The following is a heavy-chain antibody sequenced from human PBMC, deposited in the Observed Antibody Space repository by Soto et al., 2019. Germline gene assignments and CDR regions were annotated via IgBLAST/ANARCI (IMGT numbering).Heavy chain of an antibody. Sequence: QVLLVESGGGVVQPGRSLRLSCAASGFTFTDYAMHWVRQASGQGLEWVSVISYDESDKYYADSVKGRFTISRDNSKNTLYLQMNSLRTEDTAVYYCVKGGWRTPSDYWGQGTLVTVSS. V-gene: IGHV3-30-3*02. J-gene: IGHJ4*02. CDR2: ISYDESDK. CDR1: GFTFTDYA. CDR3: VKGGWRTPSDY. D-gene: IGHD6-19*01.